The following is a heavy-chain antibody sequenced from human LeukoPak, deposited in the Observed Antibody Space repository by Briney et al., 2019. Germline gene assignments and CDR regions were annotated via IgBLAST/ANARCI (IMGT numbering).Heavy chain of an antibody. CDR3: ASKHRGYCSSTSCEDY. V-gene: IGHV3-21*01. CDR2: ISSSSSYM. D-gene: IGHD2-2*01. J-gene: IGHJ4*02. CDR1: GYTFSSYS. Sequence: GASVKVSCKASGYTFSSYSMNWVRQAPGKGLEWVSSISSSSSYMYYADSVKGRFTISRDNAKDSLYLQMNSLRAEDTAVYYCASKHRGYCSSTSCEDYWGQGTLITVSS.